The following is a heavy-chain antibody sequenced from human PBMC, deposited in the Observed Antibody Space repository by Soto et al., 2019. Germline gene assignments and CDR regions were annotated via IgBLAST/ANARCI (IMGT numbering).Heavy chain of an antibody. J-gene: IGHJ4*02. V-gene: IGHV4-34*01. CDR3: ARTPPSLYTVTTKQYYFDY. CDR1: RWSFHCYY. Sequence: SENLAPTCAVSRWSFHCYYLSWIRQPPRKGLEWIGEINHSGSTNYNPSLKSRVTISVDTSKIQFSLKLSSVTAADTAVYYCARTPPSLYTVTTKQYYFDYWGQGTLVTVSS. CDR2: INHSGST. D-gene: IGHD4-4*01.